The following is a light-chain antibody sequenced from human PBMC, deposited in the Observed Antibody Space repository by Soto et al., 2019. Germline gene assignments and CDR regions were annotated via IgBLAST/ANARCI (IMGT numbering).Light chain of an antibody. CDR1: QSVTTN. Sequence: ETVVTQSPATLSVSPGERATLSCRASQSVTTNLAWYQQKPGQAPRLLIYGASTRATGVPARFSGSGSGTEFTLTISSLQSEDFAVFFCQQYGTSEIIFGQGTRLEIK. V-gene: IGKV3-15*01. J-gene: IGKJ5*01. CDR2: GAS. CDR3: QQYGTSEII.